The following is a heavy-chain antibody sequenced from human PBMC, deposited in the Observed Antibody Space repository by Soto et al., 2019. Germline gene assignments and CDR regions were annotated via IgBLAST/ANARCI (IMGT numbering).Heavy chain of an antibody. D-gene: IGHD1-1*01. CDR1: GLTFNDDW. Sequence: EVQLVESGGGLVKPGGSLRLSCAVSGLTFNDDWLNWVRQAPGKGLEWVGRIKSNTDGGTPDYAAPVKGRFTLSRDQSNNALYLQISSLKGVDAAICCWTVGRAYNSCGEDSWGQETRVNVS. CDR2: IKSNTDGGTP. V-gene: IGHV3-15*07. CDR3: TVGRAYNSCGEDS. J-gene: IGHJ6*02.